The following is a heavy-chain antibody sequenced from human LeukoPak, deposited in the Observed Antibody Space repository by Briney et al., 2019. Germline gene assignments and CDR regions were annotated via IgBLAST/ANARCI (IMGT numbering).Heavy chain of an antibody. J-gene: IGHJ4*02. CDR3: ARARHYFDY. CDR2: IYYSRST. CDR1: GGSISSYY. V-gene: IGHV4-59*01. Sequence: SETLSLTCTVSGGSISSYYWSWIRQPPGQGLEWIGYIYYSRSTNYNPSLKSRVTISVDTSKNQFSLTLSSVTAADTAVYYCARARHYFDYCGQGTLVTVSS.